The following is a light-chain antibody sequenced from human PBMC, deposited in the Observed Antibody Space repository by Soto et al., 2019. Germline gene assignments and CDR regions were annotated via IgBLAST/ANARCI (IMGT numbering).Light chain of an antibody. V-gene: IGLV2-8*01. Sequence: QSALTQPPSASGSPGQSVTISCTGTSSDVGGYNYVSWYQQHPGKAPKLMIYEVSKRPSGVPDRFSGSKSGNTASLTVSGLQAEDAAYYYCSSYAGSNNFVFGGGTKLTVL. CDR1: SSDVGGYNY. J-gene: IGLJ2*01. CDR3: SSYAGSNNFV. CDR2: EVS.